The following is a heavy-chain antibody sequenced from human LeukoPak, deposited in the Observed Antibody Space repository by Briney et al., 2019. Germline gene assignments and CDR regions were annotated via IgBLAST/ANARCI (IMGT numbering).Heavy chain of an antibody. J-gene: IGHJ3*02. V-gene: IGHV4-59*01. CDR1: GGSISSYY. CDR3: ARDGRATGAFDI. D-gene: IGHD1-1*01. Sequence: SETLSLTCTVSGGSISSYYWNWIRQPPGRGLKWIGYIYYSGSTSYNPSLKSRVTISVDTSKSLFSLRLNSVTAADTAVYYCARDGRATGAFDIWGQGTMVTVSS. CDR2: IYYSGST.